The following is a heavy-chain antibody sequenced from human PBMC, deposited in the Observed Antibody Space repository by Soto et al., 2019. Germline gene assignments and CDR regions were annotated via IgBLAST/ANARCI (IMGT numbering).Heavy chain of an antibody. D-gene: IGHD3-16*01. CDR1: GYSFISYW. CDR3: ARQGGDGQYSLDS. Sequence: GESLKISCEASGYSFISYWIVWVRQVPGKGLEWMGIIYPGDSDTRYSPSFQGQVTISVDRSISTAYLQWISLKASDTAMYYCARQGGDGQYSLDSWAQGTLVTVSS. CDR2: IYPGDSDT. J-gene: IGHJ4*02. V-gene: IGHV5-51*01.